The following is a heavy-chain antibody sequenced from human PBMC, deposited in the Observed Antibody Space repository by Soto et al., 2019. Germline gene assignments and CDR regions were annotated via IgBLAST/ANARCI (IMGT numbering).Heavy chain of an antibody. CDR1: XXXXSXYX. V-gene: IGHV3-48*03. J-gene: IGHJ4*02. Sequence: XLXXSXXXXXXXXSXYXMXXXXXXXGKGLEWVSYISXSGSTIYYADSVKGRFTISRDNAKNSLYLQMNSLRAEDTAVYYCARVVGYSYGYVKDYWGQGTLVTVSS. CDR2: ISXSGSTI. D-gene: IGHD5-18*01. CDR3: ARVVGYSYGYVKDY.